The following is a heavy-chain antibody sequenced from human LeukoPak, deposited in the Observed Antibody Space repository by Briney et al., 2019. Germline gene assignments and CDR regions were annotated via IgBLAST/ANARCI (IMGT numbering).Heavy chain of an antibody. CDR2: IYHSGST. Sequence: SETLCLTCTVSGYSISSGYYWGWIRQPPGKGPEWIGSIYHSGSTYYNPSLKSRVTISVDTSKNQFSLKLSSVTAADTAVYYCASPHPLQKHGGFDYWGQGTLVTVSS. CDR1: GYSISSGYY. J-gene: IGHJ4*02. V-gene: IGHV4-38-2*02. D-gene: IGHD3-10*01. CDR3: ASPHPLQKHGGFDY.